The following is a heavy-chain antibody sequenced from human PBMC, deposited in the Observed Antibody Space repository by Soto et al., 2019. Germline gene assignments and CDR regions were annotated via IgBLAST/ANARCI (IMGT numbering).Heavy chain of an antibody. D-gene: IGHD2-21*02. V-gene: IGHV4-31*03. CDR3: GRWGVTGIVIPSHWFDP. CDR1: GDSIGGVGY. CDR2: ISSSGST. Sequence: SETLSLTCTVSGDSIGGVGYWSWIRQFPGRGLEWIGCISSSGSTYYNPALNNRISLSLDTSQNQFSLKLLSVTAADTAIYYCGRWGVTGIVIPSHWFDPWGQGTLVTVSS. J-gene: IGHJ5*02.